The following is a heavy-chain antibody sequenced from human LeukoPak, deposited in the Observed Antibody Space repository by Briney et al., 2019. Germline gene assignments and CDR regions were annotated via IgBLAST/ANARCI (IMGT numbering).Heavy chain of an antibody. V-gene: IGHV4-34*01. J-gene: IGHJ5*02. CDR1: GGSISSYY. CDR3: ARVSNTYYSRFDP. D-gene: IGHD3-10*01. CDR2: INHSGST. Sequence: SETLSLTCTVSGGSISSYYWSWIRQPPGKGLEWIGEINHSGSTNYNPSLKSRVTISVDTSKNQFSLKLSSVTAADTAVYYCARVSNTYYSRFDPWGQGTLVTVSS.